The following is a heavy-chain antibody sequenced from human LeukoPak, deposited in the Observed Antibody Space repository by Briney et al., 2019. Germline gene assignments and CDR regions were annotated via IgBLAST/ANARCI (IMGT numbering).Heavy chain of an antibody. D-gene: IGHD2-2*01. J-gene: IGHJ4*02. CDR1: GFTFDDYA. CDR3: AKGVPGYCSSASCSDYDILTGFDY. Sequence: GGSLRLSCAASGFTFDDYAMHWVRQAPGKGLEWVSGISWNSGSIGCADSVKGRFTISRDNAKNSLYLQMNSLRAEDTALYYCAKGVPGYCSSASCSDYDILTGFDYWGQGTLVTVSS. CDR2: ISWNSGSI. V-gene: IGHV3-9*01.